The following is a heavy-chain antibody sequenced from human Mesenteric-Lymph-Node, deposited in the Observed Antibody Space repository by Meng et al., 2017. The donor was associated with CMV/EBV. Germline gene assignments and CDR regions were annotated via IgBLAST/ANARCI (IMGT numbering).Heavy chain of an antibody. CDR1: LTSYS. J-gene: IGHJ4*02. D-gene: IGHD3-22*01. CDR3: SSSSKDGYDSAGYYYGWRY. Sequence: LTSYSISWVRQVPGQAVEGVGWVTAYNSNTNSAQYLQGIVTMTTDTSTSTAYMELRSLRCDDTAVYYCSSSSKDGYDSAGYYYGWRYWGQGTLVTVSS. V-gene: IGHV1-18*01. CDR2: VTAYNSNT.